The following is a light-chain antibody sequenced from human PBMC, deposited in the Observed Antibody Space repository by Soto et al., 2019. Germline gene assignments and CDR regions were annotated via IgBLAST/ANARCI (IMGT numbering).Light chain of an antibody. J-gene: IGLJ3*02. CDR3: NSYAGSNNWV. CDR2: EVS. CDR1: SSDVGGYNY. Sequence: QSALTQPASVSGSPGQSITISCTGTSSDVGGYNYVSWYQQHPGKAAKLMIYEVSKWPSGVPDRFSGSKSGNTASLTVSGLHAEDEADYYCNSYAGSNNWVFGGGTKLTVL. V-gene: IGLV2-8*01.